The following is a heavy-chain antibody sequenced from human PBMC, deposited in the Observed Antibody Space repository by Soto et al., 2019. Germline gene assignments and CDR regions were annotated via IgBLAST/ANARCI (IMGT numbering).Heavy chain of an antibody. V-gene: IGHV3-30*18. D-gene: IGHD1-1*01. J-gene: IGHJ6*02. CDR2: ISYDGSNR. CDR3: AKNLIVTVNFLVMDV. Sequence: QVQLVESGGGVVQPGRSLRLSCAASGDSGFSFSSYGMHWVRQAPGKGLEWVAVISYDGSNRHFADSVKGCFTVTRDNSMLTVYMQMNCLRPEHTAAYFCAKNLIVTVNFLVMDVLGQGTTITVS. CDR1: GDSGFSFSSYG.